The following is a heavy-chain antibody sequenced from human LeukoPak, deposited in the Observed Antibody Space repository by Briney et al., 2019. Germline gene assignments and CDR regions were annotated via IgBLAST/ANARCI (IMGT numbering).Heavy chain of an antibody. CDR3: ARERGGEQWLISPYYFDY. CDR1: GYTFTSYG. D-gene: IGHD6-19*01. Sequence: ASVKVSCKASGYTFTSYGISWVRQAPGQGLEWMGWISAYNGNTNYAQKLQGRVTMTTDTSTSTAYMELRSLRSDDTAVYYCARERGGEQWLISPYYFDYWGQGTLVTVSS. J-gene: IGHJ4*02. V-gene: IGHV1-18*01. CDR2: ISAYNGNT.